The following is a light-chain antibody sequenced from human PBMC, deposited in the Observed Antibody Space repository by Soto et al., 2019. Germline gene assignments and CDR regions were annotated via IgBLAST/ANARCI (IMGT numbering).Light chain of an antibody. CDR3: QQFFNYPRT. V-gene: IGKV1D-13*01. CDR1: QGISSA. CDR2: DAS. J-gene: IGKJ2*01. Sequence: AIPLTQSPSSLSASVGDRVTITCRTSQGISSALAWYQQEPGKAPKLLIYDASSLESGVPSRFSGSGSGTDFTLTISSLQPEDSSIYYCQQFFNYPRTFGQGTKLEIK.